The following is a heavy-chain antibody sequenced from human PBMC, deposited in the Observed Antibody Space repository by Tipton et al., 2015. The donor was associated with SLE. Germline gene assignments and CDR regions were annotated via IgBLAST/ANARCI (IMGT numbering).Heavy chain of an antibody. CDR1: GGSISSYY. CDR2: IYYSGST. CDR3: AREEDSSSWYARGHYGMDV. D-gene: IGHD6-13*01. J-gene: IGHJ6*02. Sequence: TLSLTCTVSGGSISSYYWSWIRQPPGKGLEWIGYIYYSGSTNYNPSLKSRVTISVDTSKNQFSLKLSSVTAADTAVYYCAREEDSSSWYARGHYGMDVWGQGTTVTVSS. V-gene: IGHV4-59*01.